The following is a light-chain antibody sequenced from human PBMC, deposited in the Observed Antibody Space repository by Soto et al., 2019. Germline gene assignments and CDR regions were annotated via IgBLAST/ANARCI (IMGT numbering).Light chain of an antibody. Sequence: QSVLTQPASVSGSPGQSITISCTGTSSDVGGYNYVSWYQQFPGKAPKLMIYEVSNRPSGVSNRFSGSKSGNTASLTISGLEAEDEADYYCSSYTTTSSLVLFGGGTKVTVL. CDR2: EVS. CDR3: SSYTTTSSLVL. V-gene: IGLV2-14*01. CDR1: SSDVGGYNY. J-gene: IGLJ2*01.